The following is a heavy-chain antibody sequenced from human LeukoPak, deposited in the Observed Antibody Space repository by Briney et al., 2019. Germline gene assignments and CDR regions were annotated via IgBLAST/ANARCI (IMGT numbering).Heavy chain of an antibody. D-gene: IGHD4-17*01. J-gene: IGHJ4*02. CDR3: ARVVLYGDYPPPFDY. Sequence: SKTLSLTCAVYGGSFSGYYWSWIRQPPGKGLEWIGEINHSGSTNYNPSLKSRVTISVDTSKNQFSLKLSSVTAADTAVYYCARVVLYGDYPPPFDYWGQGTLVTVSS. CDR2: INHSGST. CDR1: GGSFSGYY. V-gene: IGHV4-34*01.